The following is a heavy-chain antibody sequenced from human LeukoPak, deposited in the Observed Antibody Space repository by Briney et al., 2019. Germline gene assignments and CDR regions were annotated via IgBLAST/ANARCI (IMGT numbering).Heavy chain of an antibody. V-gene: IGHV3-23*01. D-gene: IGHD3-10*01. CDR3: SKDLFALRPEEDPYGSGIYYDY. CDR2: ISGSGSST. CDR1: GFTFSSYD. J-gene: IGHJ4*02. Sequence: GGSLRLSCAASGFTFSSYDMSWVRQAPGKGLEWVSAISGSGSSTYYADSVKGRFTISRDNSKNSLYLQMNSLRAQDAAVCYCSKDLFALRPEEDPYGSGIYYDYWGERTLLTDS.